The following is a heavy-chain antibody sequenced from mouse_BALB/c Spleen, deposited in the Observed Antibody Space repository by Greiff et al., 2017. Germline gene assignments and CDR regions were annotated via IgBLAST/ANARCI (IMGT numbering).Heavy chain of an antibody. V-gene: IGHV3-6*02. J-gene: IGHJ2*01. CDR1: GYSITSGYY. CDR3: AHYGNHYFDY. Sequence: VQLKESGPGLVKPSQSLSLTCSVTGYSITSGYYWNWIRQFPGNKLEWMGYISYDGSNNYNPSLKNRISITRDTSKNQFFLKLNSVTTEDTATYYCAHYGNHYFDYWGQGTTLTVSS. D-gene: IGHD2-1*01. CDR2: ISYDGSN.